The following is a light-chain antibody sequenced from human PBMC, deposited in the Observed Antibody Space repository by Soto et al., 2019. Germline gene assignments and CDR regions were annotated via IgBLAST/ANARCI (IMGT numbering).Light chain of an antibody. CDR1: QRVSRY. CDR2: AAS. V-gene: IGKV3-11*01. J-gene: IGKJ2*01. CDR3: QQRSNWPPVYT. Sequence: EIVLTQSPATLSLSPGERATLSCRASQRVSRYLAWYQQQPGQAPRLLIYAASKSATGIPARFSGSGSGTDNTLTISSLEPEDDAVYYCQQRSNWPPVYTFGQGTKPEIK.